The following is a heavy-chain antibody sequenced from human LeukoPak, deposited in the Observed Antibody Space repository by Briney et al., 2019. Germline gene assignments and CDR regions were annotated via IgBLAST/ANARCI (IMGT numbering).Heavy chain of an antibody. Sequence: AGTLRLTCAASGFTFSDYYMDWVRQAPGKGLEWVGRVRDKPNSYTTQYAASVKGRFTVSRDDSTRSMYLQMNSLRTGDTALYFCARVYHDSSGYYYIDYWGQGTLVTVSS. V-gene: IGHV3-72*01. CDR3: ARVYHDSSGYYYIDY. J-gene: IGHJ4*02. CDR1: GFTFSDYY. D-gene: IGHD3-22*01. CDR2: VRDKPNSYTT.